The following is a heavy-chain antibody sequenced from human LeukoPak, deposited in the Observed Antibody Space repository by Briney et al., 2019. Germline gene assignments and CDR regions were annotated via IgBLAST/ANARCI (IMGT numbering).Heavy chain of an antibody. Sequence: GGSLRLSCAASGFTFSSYWMSWVRQAPGKGLEWVANIKQDGSEKYYVDSVEGRFTISRDNAKNSLYLQMNSLRAEDTAVYYCAREDDSSGYYRRLFDYWGQGTLVTVSS. CDR2: IKQDGSEK. J-gene: IGHJ4*02. CDR3: AREDDSSGYYRRLFDY. D-gene: IGHD3-22*01. V-gene: IGHV3-7*01. CDR1: GFTFSSYW.